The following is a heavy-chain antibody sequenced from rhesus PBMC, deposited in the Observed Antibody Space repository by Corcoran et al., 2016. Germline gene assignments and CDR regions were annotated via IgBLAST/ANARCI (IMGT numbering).Heavy chain of an antibody. D-gene: IGHD3-16*01. CDR1: GGSISDSYR. V-gene: IGHV4S18*01. J-gene: IGHJ4*01. Sequence: QVQLQESGPGVVKPSETLSLTCAVSGGSISDSYRWSWIRQPPGKGLEWIGGIYSKSESTKYNPSLKSRVTISKDTSKNQVSLKLSSVTAADTAVYYCARCSGSYYCGYWGQGVLVTVSS. CDR3: ARCSGSYYCGY. CDR2: IYSKSEST.